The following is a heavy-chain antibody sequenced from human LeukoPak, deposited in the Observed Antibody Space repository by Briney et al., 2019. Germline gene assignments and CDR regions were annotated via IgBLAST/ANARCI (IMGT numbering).Heavy chain of an antibody. J-gene: IGHJ5*02. CDR3: AILGGNYDFWSGGEGFDP. D-gene: IGHD3-3*01. V-gene: IGHV1-18*01. CDR1: GYTFTSYG. Sequence: ASVKVSCKASGYTFTSYGISWVRQAPGQGLEWMGWISAYNGNTNYAQKLQGRVTMTTDTSTSTAYMELRSLRSYDTAVCYCAILGGNYDFWSGGEGFDPWGQGTLVTVSS. CDR2: ISAYNGNT.